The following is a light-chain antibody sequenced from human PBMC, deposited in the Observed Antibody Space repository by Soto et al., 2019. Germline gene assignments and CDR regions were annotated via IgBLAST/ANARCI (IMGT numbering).Light chain of an antibody. CDR1: QSVSKW. J-gene: IGKJ1*01. CDR3: QQYNSYDMWT. Sequence: DIQLTQSPSTLSGSVGDRVTITCRASQSVSKWLAWYQQKPGKAPKLLIYGASSLERGVPPRFSGSGSGTEFTLPISSLQPDDFATYYCQQYNSYDMWTFGQGTKVDFK. CDR2: GAS. V-gene: IGKV1-5*01.